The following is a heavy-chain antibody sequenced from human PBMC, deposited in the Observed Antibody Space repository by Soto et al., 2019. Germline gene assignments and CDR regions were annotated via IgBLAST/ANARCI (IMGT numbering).Heavy chain of an antibody. CDR1: GFTFSSYG. CDR2: ISYDGSNK. Sequence: GGSLRLSCASSGFTFSSYGMHWVRQAPGKGLEWVAVISYDGSNKYYADSVKGRFTISRDNSKNTLYLQTNSLRAEDTAVYYCAKRENKVFWSGYHPDLYYYGMDVWGQGTTVTVSS. V-gene: IGHV3-30*18. D-gene: IGHD3-3*01. J-gene: IGHJ6*02. CDR3: AKRENKVFWSGYHPDLYYYGMDV.